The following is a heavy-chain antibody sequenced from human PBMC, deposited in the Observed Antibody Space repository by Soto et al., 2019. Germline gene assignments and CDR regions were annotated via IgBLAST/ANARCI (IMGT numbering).Heavy chain of an antibody. D-gene: IGHD2-8*01. CDR1: GGTFSSYA. CDR3: ARRYCTNGVCSDDYYYGMDV. V-gene: IGHV1-69*12. CDR2: IIPIFGTA. J-gene: IGHJ6*02. Sequence: QVQLVQSGAEVKKPGSSVKVSCKASGGTFSSYAISWVRQAPGQGLEWMGGIIPIFGTANYAQKFQGRVTITADESTSTAYMELSSRRSEDTAVYYCARRYCTNGVCSDDYYYGMDVWGQGTTVTVSS.